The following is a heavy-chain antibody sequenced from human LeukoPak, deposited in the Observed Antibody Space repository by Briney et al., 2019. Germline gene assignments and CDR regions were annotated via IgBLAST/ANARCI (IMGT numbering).Heavy chain of an antibody. J-gene: IGHJ5*02. Sequence: ASVKASCKASGYTFIDFHMHWVRQAPGRGLEWVGRVDPKDGETMYAERFEGRVTMTAVTSTDTAYMELSGLTSDDTAVYYCTTANRFTYWFDPWGQGTLVTVSS. CDR1: GYTFIDFH. V-gene: IGHV1-69-2*01. CDR2: VDPKDGET. CDR3: TTANRFTYWFDP.